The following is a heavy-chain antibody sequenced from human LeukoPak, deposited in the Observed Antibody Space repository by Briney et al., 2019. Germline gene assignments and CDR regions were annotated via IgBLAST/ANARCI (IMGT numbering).Heavy chain of an antibody. J-gene: IGHJ3*02. CDR3: ARDGSSSGWYFPDAFDI. CDR1: GGSFSGYY. CDR2: INHSGST. V-gene: IGHV4-34*01. D-gene: IGHD6-19*01. Sequence: SETLSLTCAVYGGSFSGYYWSWIRQPPGKGLEWIGEINHSGSTNYNPSLKSRVTISVDTSKNQFSLKLSSVTAADTAVYYCARDGSSSGWYFPDAFDIWGQGTVVTVSS.